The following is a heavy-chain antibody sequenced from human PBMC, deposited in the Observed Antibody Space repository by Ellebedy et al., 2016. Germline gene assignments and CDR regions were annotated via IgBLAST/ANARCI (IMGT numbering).Heavy chain of an antibody. CDR2: ISYDGSNK. D-gene: IGHD3-22*01. J-gene: IGHJ4*02. CDR1: GFTFSSYG. CDR3: ASARDYSGYYYSNY. V-gene: IGHV3-30*03. Sequence: GGSLRLSCAASGFTFSSYGMHWVRQAPGKGLEWVAVISYDGSNKYYADSVKGRFTISRDNSKNTLYLQMNSLRAEDTAVYYCASARDYSGYYYSNYWGQGTLVTVSS.